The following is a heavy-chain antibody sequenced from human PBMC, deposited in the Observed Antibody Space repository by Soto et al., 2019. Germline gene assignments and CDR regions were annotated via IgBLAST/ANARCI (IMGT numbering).Heavy chain of an antibody. J-gene: IGHJ5*02. CDR2: FDPEDGET. CDR3: ATVRLRLGELSLFPWFDP. CDR1: GYTLTELS. Sequence: ASMKVSCKVSGYTLTELSMHWVRQAPGKGLEWMGGFDPEDGETIYAQKFQGRVTMTEDTSTDTAYMELSSLRSEDTAVYYCATVRLRLGELSLFPWFDPWGQGTLVTVSS. D-gene: IGHD3-16*02. V-gene: IGHV1-24*01.